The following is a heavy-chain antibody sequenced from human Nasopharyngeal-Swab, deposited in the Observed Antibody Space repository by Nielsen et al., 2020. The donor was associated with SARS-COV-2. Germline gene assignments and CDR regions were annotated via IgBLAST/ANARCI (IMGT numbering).Heavy chain of an antibody. CDR1: GFTFDDYA. Sequence: SLKITCAASGFTFDDYAMHWVRQAPGKGLEWVSCTSCNVGSIGYADSVKGRFTISRDNAKNSLYLQMNSLRAEDTALYYCAKDVGVLGFVVPAALGMDVWGKGTTVTVSS. J-gene: IGHJ6*04. CDR3: AKDVGVLGFVVPAALGMDV. V-gene: IGHV3-9*01. D-gene: IGHD2-2*01. CDR2: TSCNVGSI.